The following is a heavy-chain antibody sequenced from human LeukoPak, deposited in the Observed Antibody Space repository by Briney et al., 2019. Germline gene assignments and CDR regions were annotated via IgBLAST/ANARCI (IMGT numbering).Heavy chain of an antibody. Sequence: SETLSLTCTVPGGSISSSSYYWGWIRQPPGKGLEWIGSIYYSGSTYYNPSLKSRVTISVDTSKNQFSLKLSSVTAADTAVYYCARQTWLGGTNYYMDVWGKGTTVTISS. V-gene: IGHV4-39*01. D-gene: IGHD1-26*01. J-gene: IGHJ6*03. CDR1: GGSISSSSYY. CDR3: ARQTWLGGTNYYMDV. CDR2: IYYSGST.